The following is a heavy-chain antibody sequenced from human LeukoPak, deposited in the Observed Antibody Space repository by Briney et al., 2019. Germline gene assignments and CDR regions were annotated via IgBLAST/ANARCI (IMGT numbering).Heavy chain of an antibody. J-gene: IGHJ3*02. Sequence: HPGGSLRLSCAASGFTVSSNYMSWVRQAPGKGLEWVSVIYSGGDTYYADSVRGRFTISRDNSKNTLYLQMNSLRAEDTAVYSCARVGSTNAFDIWGQGTMVTVSS. D-gene: IGHD1-26*01. CDR1: GFTVSSNY. CDR2: IYSGGDT. CDR3: ARVGSTNAFDI. V-gene: IGHV3-53*01.